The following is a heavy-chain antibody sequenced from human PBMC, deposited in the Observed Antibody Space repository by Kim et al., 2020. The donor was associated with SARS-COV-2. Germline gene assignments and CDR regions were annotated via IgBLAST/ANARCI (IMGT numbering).Heavy chain of an antibody. D-gene: IGHD5-18*01. J-gene: IGHJ4*02. V-gene: IGHV4-34*01. CDR2: INHSGST. CDR3: ARGRIQPKAGFDY. CDR1: GGSFSGYY. Sequence: SETLSLTCAVYGGSFSGYYWSWIRQPPGKGLEWIGEINHSGSTNYNPSLKSRVTISVDTSKNQFSLKLSSVTAADTAVYYCARGRIQPKAGFDYWGQGTLVTVSS.